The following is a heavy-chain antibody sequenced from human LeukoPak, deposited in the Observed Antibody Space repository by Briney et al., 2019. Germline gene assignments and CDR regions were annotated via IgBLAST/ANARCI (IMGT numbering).Heavy chain of an antibody. D-gene: IGHD2-2*01. Sequence: GGSLRLSCAASGFTFSSYAMTWVRQTPRKGLEWVSGIGPSGSGTYYSDSVKGRFTISRDNSKNMVYLQMNSLRAEDTAVYYCAKPSHRGVPAGSLHYMDVWGKGTTVTVSS. CDR2: IGPSGSGT. V-gene: IGHV3-23*01. CDR3: AKPSHRGVPAGSLHYMDV. J-gene: IGHJ6*03. CDR1: GFTFSSYA.